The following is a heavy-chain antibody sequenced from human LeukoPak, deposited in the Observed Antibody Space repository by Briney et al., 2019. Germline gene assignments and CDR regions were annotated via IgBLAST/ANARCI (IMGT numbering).Heavy chain of an antibody. CDR3: AREAYCGGDCYSGFDY. J-gene: IGHJ4*02. CDR1: GGTFSSYY. CDR2: IFYSGAT. Sequence: SETLSLTCTVSGGTFSSYYWSWIRQSPGKGLEWIGYIFYSGATNYNPSLKSRVTISIDTSKNQFSLKLSSVTAADTAVYYCAREAYCGGDCYSGFDYWGQGTLVTVSS. D-gene: IGHD2-21*02. V-gene: IGHV4-59*01.